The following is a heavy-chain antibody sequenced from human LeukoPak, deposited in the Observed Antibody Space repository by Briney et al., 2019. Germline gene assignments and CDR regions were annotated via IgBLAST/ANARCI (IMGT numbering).Heavy chain of an antibody. V-gene: IGHV1-2*02. Sequence: ASVKVSCKASGYTFTGYYMHWVRQAPGQGLEWMGWINPNSGGTNYAQKFQGRVTMTRDTSISTAYMELSRLRSDDTAVYYCARPPSSGSLYFDYWGQGTLVTVSS. CDR3: ARPPSSGSLYFDY. D-gene: IGHD6-19*01. CDR2: INPNSGGT. CDR1: GYTFTGYY. J-gene: IGHJ4*01.